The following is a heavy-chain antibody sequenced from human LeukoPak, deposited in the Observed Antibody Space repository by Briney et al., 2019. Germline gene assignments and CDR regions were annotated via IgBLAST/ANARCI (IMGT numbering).Heavy chain of an antibody. CDR1: GYTFTSYD. J-gene: IGHJ5*02. V-gene: IGHV1-8*01. CDR3: ARGRSIAARSNWFDP. Sequence: ASVKVSCKASGYTFTSYDINWVRQATGQGLEWMGWMSPNSGNTGYAQKFQGRVTMTRNTSISTAYMELSSLRSEDTAVYYCARGRSIAARSNWFDPWGQGTLVTVSS. CDR2: MSPNSGNT. D-gene: IGHD6-6*01.